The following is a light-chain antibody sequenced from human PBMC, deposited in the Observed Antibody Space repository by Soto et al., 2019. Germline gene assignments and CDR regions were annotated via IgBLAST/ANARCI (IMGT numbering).Light chain of an antibody. J-gene: IGLJ2*01. V-gene: IGLV1-44*01. CDR1: SSNIGSHT. CDR3: AAWDDSLNGVI. Sequence: QSVLTQPPSASGTPGQRITISCSRSSSNIGSHTVNWHQQVPGTAPKLLIYSNNERPSGVPDRFSGSKSGTSASLAISGLQSGDEADYYCAAWDDSLNGVIFGGGTK. CDR2: SNN.